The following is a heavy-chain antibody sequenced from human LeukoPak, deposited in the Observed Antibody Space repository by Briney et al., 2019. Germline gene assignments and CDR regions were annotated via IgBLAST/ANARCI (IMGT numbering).Heavy chain of an antibody. CDR1: GYTFTSYG. Sequence: ASVKVSCKASGYTFTSYGISWVRQAPGQGLEWMGWISAYNGNTNYAQKLQGRVTMTTDTSTSTAYMELRSLGSDDTAVYYCARVFPLSSYKPFDPWGQGTLVTVSS. J-gene: IGHJ5*02. CDR3: ARVFPLSSYKPFDP. CDR2: ISAYNGNT. D-gene: IGHD5-24*01. V-gene: IGHV1-18*01.